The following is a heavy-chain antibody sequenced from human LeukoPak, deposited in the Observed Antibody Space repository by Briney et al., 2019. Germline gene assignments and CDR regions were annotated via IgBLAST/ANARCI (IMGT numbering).Heavy chain of an antibody. Sequence: GGSLRLSCAASGFAFSKYAMSWGRQAPGTGLEWISAISAGGGSTYYADSVKGQFTISRDNPKNTVFLQMNFLGAEDTAVYYCATGRSGWYDYFDYWGQGTLVTVSS. CDR2: ISAGGGST. V-gene: IGHV3-23*01. J-gene: IGHJ4*02. CDR1: GFAFSKYA. D-gene: IGHD6-19*01. CDR3: ATGRSGWYDYFDY.